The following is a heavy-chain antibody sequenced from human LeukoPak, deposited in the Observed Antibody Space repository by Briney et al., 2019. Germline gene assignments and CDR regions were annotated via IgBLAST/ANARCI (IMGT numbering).Heavy chain of an antibody. CDR2: IYYSGST. D-gene: IGHD3-16*02. CDR3: ARGRRPKERQETYYDYVWGSYRYGVSVRWFDP. J-gene: IGHJ5*02. CDR1: GGSISSGGYY. V-gene: IGHV4-31*03. Sequence: SQTLSLTCTVSGGSISSGGYYWSWIRQHPGKGLEWIGYIYYSGSTYYNPSLKSRVTISVDTSKNQFSLKLSSVTAADTAVYYCARGRRPKERQETYYDYVWGSYRYGVSVRWFDPWGQGTLVTVSS.